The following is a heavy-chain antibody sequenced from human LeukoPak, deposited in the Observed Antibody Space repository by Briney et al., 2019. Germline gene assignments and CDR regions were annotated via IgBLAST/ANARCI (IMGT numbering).Heavy chain of an antibody. Sequence: PGGSLRLSCAASGFSFDDYAMHWVRHAPGKGLEWVSLISGNAGGTYYADSVRGRFSISRDNSKNSLFLQMNSLRTEDTAFYFCAKVIGYCSSTSCSLFDDAFDVWGQGTMVTVSS. V-gene: IGHV3-43*02. D-gene: IGHD2-2*03. CDR2: ISGNAGGT. J-gene: IGHJ3*01. CDR1: GFSFDDYA. CDR3: AKVIGYCSSTSCSLFDDAFDV.